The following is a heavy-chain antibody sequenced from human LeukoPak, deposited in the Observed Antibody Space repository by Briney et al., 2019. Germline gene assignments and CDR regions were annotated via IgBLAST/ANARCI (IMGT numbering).Heavy chain of an antibody. Sequence: GGSLRLSCAASGFTFSSYSMNWVRQAPGKGLEWVSSISSSSGYIYYADSVKGRFTISRDNAKNSLYLQMNSLRAEDTAVYYCARDFGDTMVRGPRFDYWGQGTLVTVSS. J-gene: IGHJ4*02. V-gene: IGHV3-21*01. CDR3: ARDFGDTMVRGPRFDY. CDR1: GFTFSSYS. D-gene: IGHD3-10*01. CDR2: ISSSSGYI.